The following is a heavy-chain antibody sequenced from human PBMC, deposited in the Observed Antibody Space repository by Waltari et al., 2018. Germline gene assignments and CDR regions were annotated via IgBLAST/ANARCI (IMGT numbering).Heavy chain of an antibody. D-gene: IGHD3-22*01. V-gene: IGHV3-23*01. J-gene: IGHJ4*02. Sequence: EVQLLESGGGLVQPGGSLRLSCAASGFTFSSYAMSWVRQAPGKGLGWVSAISGSGGSTYYADSVKGRFTISRDNSKNTLYLQMNSLRAEDTAVYYCAKSPYYDSSGYDYWGQGTLVTVSS. CDR3: AKSPYYDSSGYDY. CDR2: ISGSGGST. CDR1: GFTFSSYA.